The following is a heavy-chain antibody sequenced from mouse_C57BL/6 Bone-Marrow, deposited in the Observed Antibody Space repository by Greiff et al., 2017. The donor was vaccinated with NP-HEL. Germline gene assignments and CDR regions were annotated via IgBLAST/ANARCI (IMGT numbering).Heavy chain of an antibody. D-gene: IGHD1-1*01. CDR2: ISNGGGST. Sequence: EVMLVESGGGLVQPGGSLKLSCAASGFTFSDYYMYWVRQTPEKRLEWVAYISNGGGSTYYPDTVKGRFTISRDNAKNTLYLQMSRLKSEDTAMYYCARHDYGSSSPFDYWGQGTTLTVSS. CDR1: GFTFSDYY. J-gene: IGHJ2*01. V-gene: IGHV5-12*01. CDR3: ARHDYGSSSPFDY.